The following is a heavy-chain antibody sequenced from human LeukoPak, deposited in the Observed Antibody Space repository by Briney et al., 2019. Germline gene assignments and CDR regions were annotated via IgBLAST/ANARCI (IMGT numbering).Heavy chain of an antibody. D-gene: IGHD3-22*01. CDR1: GYSISSGFY. CDR3: AYDSSGYYYLVDYFDY. CDR2: IYQSGIT. V-gene: IGHV4-38-2*02. Sequence: TPSETLSLTCSVSGYSISSGFYWGWIRQPPGQGLEWIGSIYQSGITYYNPSLKSRVTISLDTSKNQFSLKLSSVTAADTAVYYCAYDSSGYYYLVDYFDYWGQGTLVTVSS. J-gene: IGHJ4*02.